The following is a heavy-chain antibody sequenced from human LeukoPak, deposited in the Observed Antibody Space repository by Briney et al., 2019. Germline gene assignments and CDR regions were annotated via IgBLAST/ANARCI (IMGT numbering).Heavy chain of an antibody. CDR3: AKGGLTVTTLQDY. CDR2: ISWNSGSI. J-gene: IGHJ4*02. D-gene: IGHD4-11*01. V-gene: IGHV3-9*01. Sequence: GGSLRLSCAASGFTFDDYAMHWVRQAPGNGLEWVSGISWNSGSIGYADSVKGRFTISRDNAKNSLYLQMNSLRAEDTALYYCAKGGLTVTTLQDYWGQGTLVTVSS. CDR1: GFTFDDYA.